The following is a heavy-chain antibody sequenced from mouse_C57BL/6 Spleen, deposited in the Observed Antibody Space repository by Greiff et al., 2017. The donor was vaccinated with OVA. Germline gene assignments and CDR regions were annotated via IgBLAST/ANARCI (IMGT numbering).Heavy chain of an antibody. Sequence: VQLQQPGAELVKPGASVKLSCKASGYTFTSYWMHWVKQRPGQGLEWIGMIHPISGSTNYNEKFKSKATLTVDKSSSTAYMQLSSLTSEDSAVYYCARSYEHWYFDVWGTGTTVTVST. J-gene: IGHJ1*03. V-gene: IGHV1-64*01. CDR3: ARSYEHWYFDV. CDR2: IHPISGST. CDR1: GYTFTSYW. D-gene: IGHD2-10*02.